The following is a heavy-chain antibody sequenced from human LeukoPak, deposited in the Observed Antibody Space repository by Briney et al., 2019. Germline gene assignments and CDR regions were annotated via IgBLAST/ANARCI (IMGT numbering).Heavy chain of an antibody. V-gene: IGHV1-2*02. J-gene: IGHJ4*02. D-gene: IGHD4-17*01. CDR1: GYTFTGYY. CDR2: INPNSGGT. Sequence: ASVKVSCKASGYTFTGYYMHWVRQGPGQGLEGMGWINPNSGGTNYAQKFQGRVTMTRDTSISTAYMELSRLRSDDTAVYYCARYRGDYGVAIAGTPLSYWGQGTLVTVSS. CDR3: ARYRGDYGVAIAGTPLSY.